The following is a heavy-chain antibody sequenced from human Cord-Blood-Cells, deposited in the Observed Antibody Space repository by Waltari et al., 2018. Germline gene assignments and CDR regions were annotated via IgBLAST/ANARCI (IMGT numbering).Heavy chain of an antibody. J-gene: IGHJ4*02. D-gene: IGHD2-15*01. V-gene: IGHV4-39*01. CDR1: GGSISSSSYY. Sequence: QLQLQESGPGLVKPSETLSLTCTVSGGSISSSSYYWGWLRQPPGKGLEWIGSIYYSGSTYYNPSLKSRVTISVDTSKNQFSLKLSSVTAADTAVYYCATRGGSFDYWGQGTLVTVSS. CDR2: IYYSGST. CDR3: ATRGGSFDY.